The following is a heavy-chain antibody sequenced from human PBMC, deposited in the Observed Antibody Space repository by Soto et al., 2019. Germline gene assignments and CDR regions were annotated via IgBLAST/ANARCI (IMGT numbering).Heavy chain of an antibody. J-gene: IGHJ2*01. Sequence: EVQLLESGGGLVQPGGSLRLSCAASGFTFSSYAMSWVRQAPGKGLEWVSAISGSGGSTYYADSVKGRFTISRDNSKNTLYLQMTSLRAEDTAVYYCAKDPTFSSYGDYGMGYFDLWGRGTLVTVSS. CDR3: AKDPTFSSYGDYGMGYFDL. CDR2: ISGSGGST. D-gene: IGHD4-17*01. CDR1: GFTFSSYA. V-gene: IGHV3-23*01.